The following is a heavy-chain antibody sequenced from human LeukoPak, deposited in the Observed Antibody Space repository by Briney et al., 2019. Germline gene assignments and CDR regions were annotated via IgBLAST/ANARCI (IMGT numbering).Heavy chain of an antibody. CDR1: GGSVSSGDYY. Sequence: SQTLSLTCTVSGGSVSSGDYYWGWIRQPPGKGLEWIGYIYYIGTTYYSPSLKSRVSISVDTSKDQFSLKLSSVTAADTAVYYCARTREYFDSWGQGTLVTVSS. V-gene: IGHV4-30-4*01. CDR2: IYYIGTT. CDR3: ARTREYFDS. J-gene: IGHJ4*02.